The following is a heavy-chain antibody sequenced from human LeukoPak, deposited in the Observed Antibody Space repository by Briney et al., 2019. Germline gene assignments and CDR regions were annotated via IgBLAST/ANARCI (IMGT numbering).Heavy chain of an antibody. J-gene: IGHJ3*02. CDR1: GGSISSGGYS. D-gene: IGHD3-22*01. Sequence: SQTLSLTSAVSGGSISSGGYSWSWIRQPPGKCLEWIGYIYHSGSTYYNPSLMSRVTISVGRSKNQFFLKLSSVTAADTAVYYCARVVYYYDSSGYYSAFDIWGQGTMVTVSS. V-gene: IGHV4-30-2*01. CDR2: IYHSGST. CDR3: ARVVYYYDSSGYYSAFDI.